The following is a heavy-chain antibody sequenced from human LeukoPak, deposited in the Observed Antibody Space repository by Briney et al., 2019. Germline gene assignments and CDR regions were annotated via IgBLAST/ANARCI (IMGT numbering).Heavy chain of an antibody. J-gene: IGHJ5*02. CDR1: GFTFSSYS. CDR3: ARDRIAAYNWFHP. CDR2: ISSSSSYI. Sequence: PGGSLRLSCAANGFTFSSYSMNWVRQAPENGLEWVSSISSSSSYIYYADSVKGRFTISRDNAKNSLYLQMNSLRAEDTAVYYCARDRIAAYNWFHPWGQGTLVTVSS. D-gene: IGHD6-13*01. V-gene: IGHV3-21*01.